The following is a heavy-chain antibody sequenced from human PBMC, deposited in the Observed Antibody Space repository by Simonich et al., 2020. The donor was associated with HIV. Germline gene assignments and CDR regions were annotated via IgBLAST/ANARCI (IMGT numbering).Heavy chain of an antibody. Sequence: QVQLVESGGGVVQPGRSLRLSCAASGFTFSNYGMHWVRQAPGKGREWVGVIWYEGSNKYYADSVEGRFTISRDNSKNTLYLQMNSLRAEDTAVYYCATDQDYYDRSGDPGDAFDIWGQGTMVIVSS. V-gene: IGHV3-33*01. CDR2: IWYEGSNK. CDR3: ATDQDYYDRSGDPGDAFDI. J-gene: IGHJ3*02. D-gene: IGHD3-22*01. CDR1: GFTFSNYG.